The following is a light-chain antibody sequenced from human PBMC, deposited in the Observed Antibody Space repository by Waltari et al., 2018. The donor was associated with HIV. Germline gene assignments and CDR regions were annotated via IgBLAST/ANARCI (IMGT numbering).Light chain of an antibody. V-gene: IGKV3-11*01. CDR1: QSVGRY. J-gene: IGKJ2*01. CDR2: DTS. CDR3: QHRSNWPLYT. Sequence: IVLTQSPATLSLSPGERATLSCRASQSVGRYLAWYQQKPGQSPRLLIYDTSNRATGIPARFSGSGSGTDFTLTTSSLEPEDFAVYYCQHRSNWPLYTFGQGTNLEIK.